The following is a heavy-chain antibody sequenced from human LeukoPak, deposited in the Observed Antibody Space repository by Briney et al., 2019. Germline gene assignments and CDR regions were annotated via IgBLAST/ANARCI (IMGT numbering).Heavy chain of an antibody. J-gene: IGHJ4*02. V-gene: IGHV3-74*01. Sequence: PGGSLRLSCAASGFTVSSNYMSWVRQAPGKGLVWVSRINSDGSSTGYADSVKGRFTISRDNAKNTLYLQMNSLRAEDTAVYYCARDAGATRYWGQGTLVTVSS. CDR3: ARDAGATRY. CDR1: GFTVSSNY. CDR2: INSDGSST. D-gene: IGHD1-26*01.